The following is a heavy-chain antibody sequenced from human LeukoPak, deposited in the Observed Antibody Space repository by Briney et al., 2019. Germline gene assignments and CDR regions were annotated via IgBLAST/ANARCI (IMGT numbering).Heavy chain of an antibody. V-gene: IGHV4-4*07. CDR2: IYTNGST. D-gene: IGHD3-22*01. Sequence: SETLSPTCTVSSGSVSGYYWSWIRQPAGKGLEWIGRIYTNGSTNYNPSLKSRVTMSEDTSKNHFSLKLNSVTAADTAVYYCARGVIPPRGEFFDYWGQGTLVTVSS. CDR3: ARGVIPPRGEFFDY. CDR1: SGSVSGYY. J-gene: IGHJ4*02.